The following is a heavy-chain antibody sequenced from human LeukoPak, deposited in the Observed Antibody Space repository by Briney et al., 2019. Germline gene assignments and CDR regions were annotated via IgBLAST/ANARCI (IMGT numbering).Heavy chain of an antibody. CDR3: ADIVGATRRELYFDY. Sequence: GASVKVSCKASGYTFTGYYMHWVRQAPGQGLEWMGWINPNSGGTNYAQKFQGRVTMTRDTSISTAFMELNSLRAEDTAVYYCADIVGATRRELYFDYWGQGTLVTVSS. CDR1: GYTFTGYY. V-gene: IGHV1-2*02. D-gene: IGHD1-26*01. J-gene: IGHJ4*02. CDR2: INPNSGGT.